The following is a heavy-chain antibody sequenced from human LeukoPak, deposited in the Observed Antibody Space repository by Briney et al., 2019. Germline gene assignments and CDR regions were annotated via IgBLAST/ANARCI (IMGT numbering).Heavy chain of an antibody. CDR2: INPNSGGT. V-gene: IGHV1-2*02. Sequence: ASVKVSCKASGYTFTGYYMHWVRQAPGQGLEWMGWINPNSGGTNYAQKFQGRVTMTMDTSITTAYMELSRLRSDDTAVYYCATGLTELLVAFDIWGQGTMVTVSS. CDR3: ATGLTELLVAFDI. D-gene: IGHD1-26*01. J-gene: IGHJ3*02. CDR1: GYTFTGYY.